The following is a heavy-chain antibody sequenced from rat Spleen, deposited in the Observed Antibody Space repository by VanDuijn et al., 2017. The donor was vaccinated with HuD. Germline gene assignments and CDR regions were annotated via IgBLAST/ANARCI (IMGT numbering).Heavy chain of an antibody. J-gene: IGHJ2*01. CDR1: GFTFSDYY. CDR3: ARSHLLYFDY. Sequence: EVQLVESGGGLVQPGRSLKLSCAASGFTFSDYYMAWVRQAPTKGLEWVATISYDGSSTYYRDSVKGRFTISRDNSIKTAYLQVNSLRSEDTATYYCARSHLLYFDYWGQGVMVTVSS. CDR2: ISYDGSST. D-gene: IGHD3-2*01. V-gene: IGHV5-7*01.